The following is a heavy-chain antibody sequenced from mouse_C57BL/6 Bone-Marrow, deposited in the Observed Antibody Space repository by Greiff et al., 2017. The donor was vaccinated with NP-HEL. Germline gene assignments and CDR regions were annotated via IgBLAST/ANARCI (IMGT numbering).Heavy chain of an antibody. Sequence: QVQLQQSGAELARPGASVKLSFTSYGISWVKQRTGQGLEWIGEIYPRSGNTYYNEKFKGKATLTADKSSSTAYMELRSLTSEDSAVYFCAVQDYYAMDYWGQGTSVTVSS. D-gene: IGHD2-14*01. CDR2: IYPRSGNT. V-gene: IGHV1-81*01. CDR3: AVQDYYAMDY. CDR1: TSYG. J-gene: IGHJ4*01.